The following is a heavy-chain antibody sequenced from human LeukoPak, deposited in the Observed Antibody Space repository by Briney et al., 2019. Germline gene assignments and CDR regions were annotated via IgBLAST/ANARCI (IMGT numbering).Heavy chain of an antibody. CDR3: ARDPHSLDY. J-gene: IGHJ4*02. Sequence: GGSLRLSCAASGFSFSSYSMNWVRQAPGKGLEWVAYIAYTGTIHYADSVRGRFAISRDNAKNSLYLQLNSLGVEDTAVYYCARDPHSLDYWGQGTRVTVSS. V-gene: IGHV3-48*01. CDR2: IAYTGTI. CDR1: GFSFSSYS.